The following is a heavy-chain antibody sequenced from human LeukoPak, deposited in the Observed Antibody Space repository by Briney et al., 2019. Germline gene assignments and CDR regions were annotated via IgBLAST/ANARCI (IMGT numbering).Heavy chain of an antibody. CDR2: ISSSSNYI. Sequence: GGSLRLSCAASGFIFSSYSMNWVRQAPGKGLEWVSSISSSSNYIYYADSVKGRFTISRDNYKNSLSLQLNSLRAEDTAVYFCARELTVTGGMDVWGQGTTVTVSS. CDR3: ARELTVTGGMDV. CDR1: GFIFSSYS. V-gene: IGHV3-21*01. D-gene: IGHD4-17*01. J-gene: IGHJ6*02.